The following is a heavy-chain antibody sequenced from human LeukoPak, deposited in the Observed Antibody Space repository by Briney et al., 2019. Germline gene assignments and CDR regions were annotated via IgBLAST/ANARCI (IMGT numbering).Heavy chain of an antibody. D-gene: IGHD5-18*01. Sequence: SETLSLTCAVYGGSFSGYYWSWIRQPPGKGLEWIGEINHSGSTNYNPSLKSRVTISVDTSKNQFSLKLSSVTAADTAVYYCARAYNLRQLWSHFDCWGQGTLVTVSS. CDR2: INHSGST. V-gene: IGHV4-34*01. J-gene: IGHJ4*02. CDR3: ARAYNLRQLWSHFDC. CDR1: GGSFSGYY.